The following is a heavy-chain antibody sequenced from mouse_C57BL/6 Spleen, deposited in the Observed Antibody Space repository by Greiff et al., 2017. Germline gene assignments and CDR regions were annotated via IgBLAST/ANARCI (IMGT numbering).Heavy chain of an antibody. D-gene: IGHD1-1*01. V-gene: IGHV1-19*01. CDR3: ARRGYYGREYYFDY. J-gene: IGHJ2*01. CDR2: INPYNGGT. CDR1: GYTFTDYY. Sequence: VQLQQSGPVLVKPGASVKMSCKASGYTFTDYYMNWVKQSHGKSLEWIGVINPYNGGTSYNQKFKGKATLTVDKSSSTAYMELNSLTSEDSAVYYCARRGYYGREYYFDYWGQGTTLTVSS.